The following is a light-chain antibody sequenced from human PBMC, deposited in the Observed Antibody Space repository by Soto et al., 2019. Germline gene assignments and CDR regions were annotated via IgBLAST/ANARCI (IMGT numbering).Light chain of an antibody. CDR1: NSDIGDWNY. J-gene: IGLJ2*01. Sequence: QSVLTQPASVSGSPGQSITISCTGANSDIGDWNYVSWYQQSPGKAPKLIIYEVNYRPSGVSYRFSASKSGNTASLTISGLQAEDEADYYCCAYAGSNTLVFGGGTKVTVL. CDR3: CAYAGSNTLV. CDR2: EVN. V-gene: IGLV2-23*02.